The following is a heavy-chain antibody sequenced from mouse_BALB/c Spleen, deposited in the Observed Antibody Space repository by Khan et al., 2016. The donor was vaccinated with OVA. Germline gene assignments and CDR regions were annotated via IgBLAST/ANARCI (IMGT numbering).Heavy chain of an antibody. CDR3: ARAYYGNYREAMDY. CDR2: IWGDGST. D-gene: IGHD2-10*01. CDR1: GFSLTGYG. Sequence: VELVESGPGLVAPSQSLSITCTVSGFSLTGYGVNWVRQPPGKGLEWLGMIWGDGSTDYNSGLKSRLSISKDNSKSQVFLKMNSLQTDDTAGYYCARAYYGNYREAMDYWGQGASVTVSS. J-gene: IGHJ4*01. V-gene: IGHV2-6-7*01.